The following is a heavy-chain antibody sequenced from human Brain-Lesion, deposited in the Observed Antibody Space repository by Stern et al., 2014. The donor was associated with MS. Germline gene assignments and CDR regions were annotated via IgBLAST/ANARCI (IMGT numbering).Heavy chain of an antibody. D-gene: IGHD2-21*01. CDR2: ITRSSDYI. J-gene: IGHJ4*02. CDR3: ASGPYSFDY. CDR1: GFTFRSSS. V-gene: IGHV3-21*01. Sequence: VQLVQSGGGLVKPGGSLRLSCVGSGFTFRSSSMNWVRQAPGKGLEWVSSITRSSDYIYYAGSVRGRFTISRDSARNSLYLQMNNLRTDDTAVYYCASGPYSFDYWGQGTLVTVSS.